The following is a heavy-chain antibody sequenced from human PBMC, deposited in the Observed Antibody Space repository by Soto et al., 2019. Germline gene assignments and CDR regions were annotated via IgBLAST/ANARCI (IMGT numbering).Heavy chain of an antibody. V-gene: IGHV3-23*01. CDR1: GFTFSSYA. CDR3: AKDGNPIPYLTGYYRLGWFDP. CDR2: ISGSGGST. D-gene: IGHD3-9*01. Sequence: ESGGGLVQPGGSLRLSCAASGFTFSSYAMSWVRQAPGKGLEWVSAISGSGGSTYYADSVKGRFTISRDNSKNTLYLQMNSLRAEDTAAYYCAKDGNPIPYLTGYYRLGWFDPWGQGTLVTVSS. J-gene: IGHJ5*02.